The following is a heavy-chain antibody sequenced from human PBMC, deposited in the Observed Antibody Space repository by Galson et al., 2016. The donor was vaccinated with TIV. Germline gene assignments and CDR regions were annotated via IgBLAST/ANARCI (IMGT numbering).Heavy chain of an antibody. V-gene: IGHV4-4*07. D-gene: IGHD6-19*01. CDR3: VRDSGIAMPGTAGDV. Sequence: LSLTCTISDGSITGYYWSWVRQSAGKGLEWIGRIYSSGGTNHNPSLQSRVTMSVDTSKNHLTLKMTSVTAADTAVYYCVRDSGIAMPGTAGDVWGQGTTVIVTS. CDR1: DGSITGYY. J-gene: IGHJ6*02. CDR2: IYSSGGT.